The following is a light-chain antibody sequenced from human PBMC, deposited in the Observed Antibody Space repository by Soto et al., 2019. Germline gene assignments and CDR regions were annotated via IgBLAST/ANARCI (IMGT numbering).Light chain of an antibody. CDR1: QSLLHSNGYNY. CDR2: LGS. V-gene: IGKV2-28*01. Sequence: DIVMTQSPLSLPVTPGEPASISCRSSQSLLHSNGYNYLDWYLQKPGQPPQLLTYLGSNRASGGSDRISGSGTSTDVTLKISRVEAEDVGVYYCMQPLQTPRTFGQGTKVYIK. J-gene: IGKJ1*01. CDR3: MQPLQTPRT.